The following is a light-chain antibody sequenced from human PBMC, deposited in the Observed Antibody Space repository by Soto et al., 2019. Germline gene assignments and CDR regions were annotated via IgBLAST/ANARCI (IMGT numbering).Light chain of an antibody. CDR1: SSNVGVNKD. Sequence: QSVLTQPASVSGSPGQSITISCTGTSSNVGVNKDDSWYQKYTGKAPKLMIYEVSNRPSGVSKRFSGSKSGDTSSLTISVLQAEDEADYYCSSYTGDNTVLFGGGTKLTVL. J-gene: IGLJ2*01. CDR3: SSYTGDNTVL. V-gene: IGLV2-14*01. CDR2: EVS.